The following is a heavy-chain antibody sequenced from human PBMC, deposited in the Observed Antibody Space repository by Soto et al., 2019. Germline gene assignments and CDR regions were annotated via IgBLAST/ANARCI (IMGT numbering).Heavy chain of an antibody. CDR1: GGTFSSYA. D-gene: IGHD6-19*01. Sequence: QVQLVQSGAEVKKPGSSVKVSYKASGGTFSSYAISWVRQAPGQGLEWMGGIIPIFGTANYAQKFQGRVTITADESTSTAYMELSSLRSEDTAVYYCARNGYSSGWLETYYFDYWGQGTLVTVSS. CDR3: ARNGYSSGWLETYYFDY. CDR2: IIPIFGTA. J-gene: IGHJ4*02. V-gene: IGHV1-69*01.